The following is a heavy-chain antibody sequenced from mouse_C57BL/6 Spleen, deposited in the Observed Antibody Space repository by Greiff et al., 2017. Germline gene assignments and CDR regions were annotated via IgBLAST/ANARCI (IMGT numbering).Heavy chain of an antibody. CDR2: ISTKANGYTT. CDR1: GFTFTDYY. V-gene: IGHV7-3*01. CDR3: ARYKGVFDY. Sequence: EVKLVESGGGLVQPGGSLSLSCAASGFTFTDYYMSWVRQPPGKALEWLGFISTKANGYTTEYSSSVKGRLTISRDNSQSIHYLQMNALRADDAATYYAARYKGVFDYWGQGTTLTVSS. J-gene: IGHJ2*01.